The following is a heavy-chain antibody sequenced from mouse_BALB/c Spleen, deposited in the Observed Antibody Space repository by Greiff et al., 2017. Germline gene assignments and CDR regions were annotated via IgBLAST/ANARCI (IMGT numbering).Heavy chain of an antibody. Sequence: QVHVKQSGPGLVAPSQSLSITCTVSGFSLTGYGVNWVRQPPGKGLEWLGMIWGDGSTDYNSALKSRLSISKDNSKSQVFLKMNSLQTDDTARYYCARIYDGYHRYFDVWGAGTTVTVSS. J-gene: IGHJ1*01. CDR3: ARIYDGYHRYFDV. V-gene: IGHV2-6-7*01. CDR2: IWGDGST. D-gene: IGHD2-3*01. CDR1: GFSLTGYG.